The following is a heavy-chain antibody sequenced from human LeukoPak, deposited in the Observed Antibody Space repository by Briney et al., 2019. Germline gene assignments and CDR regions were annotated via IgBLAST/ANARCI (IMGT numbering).Heavy chain of an antibody. D-gene: IGHD3-22*01. CDR1: RFTFSSYT. Sequence: GSLRLSCAASRFTFSSYTMNWVRQAPGKGLEWVSSISSSSSYIYYADSVKGRFTISRDNAKNSLYLQMNSLRAEDTAVYYCATIPHEGYDSSGYVDYWGQGTLVTVSS. J-gene: IGHJ4*02. CDR3: ATIPHEGYDSSGYVDY. CDR2: ISSSSSYI. V-gene: IGHV3-21*01.